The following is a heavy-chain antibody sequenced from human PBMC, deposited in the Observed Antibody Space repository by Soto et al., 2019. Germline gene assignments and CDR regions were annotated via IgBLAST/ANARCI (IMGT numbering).Heavy chain of an antibody. J-gene: IGHJ5*02. CDR3: AKDRGYSSSSIEYNWFDP. CDR2: IYSGGST. Sequence: GGSLRLSCAASGFTVSSNYMSWVRPAPGKGLEWVSVIYSGGSTYYADSVKGRFTISRDNSKNTLYLQMNSLRAEDTAVYYCAKDRGYSSSSIEYNWFDPWGQGTLVTVSS. D-gene: IGHD6-6*01. CDR1: GFTVSSNY. V-gene: IGHV3-66*01.